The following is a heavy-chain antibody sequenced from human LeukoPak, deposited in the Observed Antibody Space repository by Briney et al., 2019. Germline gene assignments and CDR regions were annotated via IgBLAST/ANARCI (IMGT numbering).Heavy chain of an antibody. CDR1: GYTFTSYG. Sequence: ASVKVSCKASGYTFTSYGISWVRQAPGQGLEWMGGIIPIFGTANYAQKFQGRVTITTDESTSTAYMELSSLRSEDTAVYYCARAGVPAAIEFYYYYYYMDVWGKGTTVTVSS. J-gene: IGHJ6*03. CDR3: ARAGVPAAIEFYYYYYYMDV. D-gene: IGHD2-2*01. V-gene: IGHV1-69*05. CDR2: IIPIFGTA.